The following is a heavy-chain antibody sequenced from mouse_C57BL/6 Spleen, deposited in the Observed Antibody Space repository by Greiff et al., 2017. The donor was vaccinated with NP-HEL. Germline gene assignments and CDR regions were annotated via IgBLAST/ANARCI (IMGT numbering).Heavy chain of an antibody. CDR3: ARDGAY. J-gene: IGHJ3*01. CDR1: GYSITSGYY. CDR2: ISYDGSN. Sequence: EVHLVESGPGLVKPSQSLSLTCSVTGYSITSGYYWNWIRQFPGNKLEWIGYISYDGSNNYNPSLKNRISITRDTSKNQCFLKLNSVTTEDAATYYCARDGAYWGQGTMVTVSA. V-gene: IGHV3-6*01.